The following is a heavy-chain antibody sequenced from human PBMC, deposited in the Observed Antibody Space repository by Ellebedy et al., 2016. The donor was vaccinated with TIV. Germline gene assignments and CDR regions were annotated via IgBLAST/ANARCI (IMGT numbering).Heavy chain of an antibody. V-gene: IGHV4-30-4*01. D-gene: IGHD5-18*01. CDR1: GGSVSSGSYY. Sequence: SETLSLXXTVSGGSVSSGSYYWSWIRQPPGKGLEWIGYIYYSGSTYYNPSLKSRVTISVDTSKNQFSLKLSSVTAADTAVYYCARGVDTAMVSLDYWGQGTLVTVSS. CDR3: ARGVDTAMVSLDY. CDR2: IYYSGST. J-gene: IGHJ4*02.